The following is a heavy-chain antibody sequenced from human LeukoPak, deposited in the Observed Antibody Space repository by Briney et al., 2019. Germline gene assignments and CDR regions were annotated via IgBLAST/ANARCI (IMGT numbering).Heavy chain of an antibody. CDR3: ARDRGSGSNLGYNWFDP. Sequence: PSETLSLTCTVSGASISRYYWDWIRQPAGKGLEWIGRIYTSGSTDHNPPLKRRVTMSLDTSKNKYSLKLSSVTAADTAVYYCARDRGSGSNLGYNWFDPEDQGPLVTVSS. D-gene: IGHD1-26*01. J-gene: IGHJ5*02. V-gene: IGHV4-4*07. CDR2: IYTSGST. CDR1: GASISRYY.